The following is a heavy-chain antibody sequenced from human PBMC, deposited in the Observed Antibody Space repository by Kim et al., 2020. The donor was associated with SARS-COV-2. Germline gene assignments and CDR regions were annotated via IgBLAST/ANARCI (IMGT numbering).Heavy chain of an antibody. V-gene: IGHV1-18*01. Sequence: ASVKVSCKASGYTFSNYGISWVRLAPGQGLEWMGWISGSNGATKYAQKFQGRVTMTTDTSADTAYMELRSLRSDDTALYYCARAHYSTNSPFFYWGQGPLVTVSS. CDR3: ARAHYSTNSPFFY. J-gene: IGHJ4*02. CDR2: ISGSNGAT. D-gene: IGHD2-8*01. CDR1: GYTFSNYG.